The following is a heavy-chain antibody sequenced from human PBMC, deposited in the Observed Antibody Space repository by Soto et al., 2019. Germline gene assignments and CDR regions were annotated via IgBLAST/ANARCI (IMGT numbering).Heavy chain of an antibody. V-gene: IGHV3-9*01. Sequence: SLRLSCAASGFTFDDYAMHWVRQARGKGLEWVSGISWNSGSIGYADSVKGRFTISRDNAKNSLYLQMNSLRAEDTALYYCAKGIYYYYGMDVWGQGTTVTVSS. CDR2: ISWNSGSI. CDR1: GFTFDDYA. CDR3: AKGIYYYYGMDV. J-gene: IGHJ6*02.